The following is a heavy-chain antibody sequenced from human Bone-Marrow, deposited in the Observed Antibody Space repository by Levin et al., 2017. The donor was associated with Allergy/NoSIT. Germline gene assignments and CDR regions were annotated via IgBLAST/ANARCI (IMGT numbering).Heavy chain of an antibody. CDR1: GFTFSSYW. D-gene: IGHD2-15*01. Sequence: GESLKISCAASGFTFSSYWMSWVRQAPGKGLEWVANIKQDGSEKYYVDSVKGRFTISRDNAKNSLYLQMNSLRAEDTAVYYCARDFCSGGSCYDYWGQGTLVTVSS. V-gene: IGHV3-7*03. J-gene: IGHJ4*02. CDR3: ARDFCSGGSCYDY. CDR2: IKQDGSEK.